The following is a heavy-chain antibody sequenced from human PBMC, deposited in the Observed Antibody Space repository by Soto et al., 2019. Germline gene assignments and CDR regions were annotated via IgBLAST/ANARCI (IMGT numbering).Heavy chain of an antibody. CDR2: ISSGGAST. D-gene: IGHD3-22*01. CDR3: ARMPPASSSYDITGFQGYFDL. V-gene: IGHV3-23*01. Sequence: EVQLLESGGGLVQPGGSLRLSCAASGFTFSSYAMSWVRQAPGKGLEWVSGISSGGASTYYADSVKGRFTVSRDKSKNTMFRQMNSLGAEDTAFYYCARMPPASSSYDITGFQGYFDLWGRGTLVTVSS. CDR1: GFTFSSYA. J-gene: IGHJ2*01.